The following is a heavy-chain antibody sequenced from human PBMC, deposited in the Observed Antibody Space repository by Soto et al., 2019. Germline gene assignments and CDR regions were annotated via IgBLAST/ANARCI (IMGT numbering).Heavy chain of an antibody. CDR1: GGSISSGGYY. D-gene: IGHD2-15*01. V-gene: IGHV4-31*03. CDR3: AREADCSGGSCYSGINYYYYMDV. Sequence: SETLSLTCTVSGGSISSGGYYWSWIRQHPGKGLEWIGYIYYSGSTYYNPSLKSRVTISVDTSKNQFSLKLSSVTAADTAVYYCAREADCSGGSCYSGINYYYYMDVSGKGTTVTVSS. J-gene: IGHJ6*03. CDR2: IYYSGST.